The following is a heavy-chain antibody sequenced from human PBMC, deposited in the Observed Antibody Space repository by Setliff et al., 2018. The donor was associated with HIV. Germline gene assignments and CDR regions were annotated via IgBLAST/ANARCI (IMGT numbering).Heavy chain of an antibody. V-gene: IGHV4-59*11. CDR3: ARVISSWSAYYIDY. J-gene: IGHJ4*02. D-gene: IGHD3-3*01. CDR1: GASISSHY. Sequence: SETLSLTCSVSGASISSHYWNWIRQPPGKGLEWIGYIYYSGSTNYNPSLKSRVTISVDTSKNQFSLKLSSVTAADTAVYYCARVISSWSAYYIDYWGQGTLVTVSS. CDR2: IYYSGST.